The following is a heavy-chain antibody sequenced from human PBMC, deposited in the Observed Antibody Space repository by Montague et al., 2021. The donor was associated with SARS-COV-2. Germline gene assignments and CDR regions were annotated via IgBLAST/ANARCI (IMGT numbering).Heavy chain of an antibody. CDR3: ARALVPEEWLFGGDYYYYMDV. D-gene: IGHD3-3*01. Sequence: SETLSPTCTVSGGSISSYYWSWIRQPPGKGLEWIGYIYYSGSTNYNPSLKSRVTISVDTSKNQFSLKLSSVTAADTAVYYCARALVPEEWLFGGDYYYYMDVWGKGTTVTVSS. J-gene: IGHJ6*03. CDR1: GGSISSYY. CDR2: IYYSGST. V-gene: IGHV4-59*01.